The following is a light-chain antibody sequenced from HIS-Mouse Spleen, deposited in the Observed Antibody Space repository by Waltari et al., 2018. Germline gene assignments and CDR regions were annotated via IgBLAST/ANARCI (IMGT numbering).Light chain of an antibody. CDR3: CSYAGSSTWV. J-gene: IGLJ3*02. V-gene: IGLV2-23*01. Sequence: QSALTQPASVSGSPGQSIPISCTGTSRDFGSFNLVPWYQQHPGKAPKLMIYEGSKRPSGVSNRFSGSKSGNTASLTISGLQAEDEADYYCCSYAGSSTWVFGGGTKLTVL. CDR2: EGS. CDR1: SRDFGSFNL.